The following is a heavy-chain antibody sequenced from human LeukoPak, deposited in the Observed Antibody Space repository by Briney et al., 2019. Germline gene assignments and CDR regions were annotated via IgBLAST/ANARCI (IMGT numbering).Heavy chain of an antibody. CDR3: ARGGSGYSYGKIDS. Sequence: PGGSLRLSCVASGFTFNTYEMNWVRQAPGKGLEWVSYISSGGTTLYYADSVRGRFTISRDNAKNSLYLQMNSLRDEDTAVYYCARGGSGYSYGKIDSWGQGILVTVSS. CDR1: GFTFNTYE. J-gene: IGHJ4*02. V-gene: IGHV3-48*03. D-gene: IGHD5-18*01. CDR2: ISSGGTTL.